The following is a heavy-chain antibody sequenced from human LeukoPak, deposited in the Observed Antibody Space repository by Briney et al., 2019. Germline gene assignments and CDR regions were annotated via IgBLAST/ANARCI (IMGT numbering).Heavy chain of an antibody. Sequence: ASVKVSCKASGYTFTGYYMHWVRQAPGQGLEWMGRINPNSGGTNYAQKFQGRVTMTRDTSISTAYMELSRLRSDDTAVYYCAREKRDGYNLLFDYWGLGTLVTVSS. V-gene: IGHV1-2*06. CDR3: AREKRDGYNLLFDY. CDR2: INPNSGGT. CDR1: GYTFTGYY. J-gene: IGHJ4*02. D-gene: IGHD5-24*01.